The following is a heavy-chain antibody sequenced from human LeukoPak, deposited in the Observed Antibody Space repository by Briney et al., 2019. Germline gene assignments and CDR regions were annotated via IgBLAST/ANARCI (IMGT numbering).Heavy chain of an antibody. Sequence: QPGGSLRLSCVASGFPFSSYWMTWVRQAPGKGLEWVANIKQDDSKKSYVDSVKGRFTISRDNAKNSLYLQMNSLRAEDTAIYYCTRVGYIDEGIDYWGQGTLVTVSS. V-gene: IGHV3-7*04. D-gene: IGHD5-24*01. CDR1: GFPFSSYW. CDR2: IKQDDSKK. CDR3: TRVGYIDEGIDY. J-gene: IGHJ4*02.